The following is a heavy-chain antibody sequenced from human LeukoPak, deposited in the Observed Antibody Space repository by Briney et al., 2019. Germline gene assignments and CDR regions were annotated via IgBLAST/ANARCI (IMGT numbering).Heavy chain of an antibody. CDR1: GFTFSRHW. CDR2: IKQDGSQK. V-gene: IGHV3-7*01. J-gene: IGHJ4*02. Sequence: EGSLRLSCAASGFTFSRHWMTWVRQAPGKGLKWVANIKQDGSQKFYLDSVKGRFTISRDNAKESLFLQMNSLRAEDTAVYYCARHYDSTAYSLDYWGQGTLVTVSS. CDR3: ARHYDSTAYSLDY. D-gene: IGHD3-22*01.